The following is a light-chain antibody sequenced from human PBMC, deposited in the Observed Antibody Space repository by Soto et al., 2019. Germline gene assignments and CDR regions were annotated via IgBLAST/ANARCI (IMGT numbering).Light chain of an antibody. Sequence: ESVLTQSPGTLSLSPGERATRSCRATQSVTNNYFAWYQQRPGQSPRLLIYGVSNRATDIPDRFSGSGSGTDFTLTISRLEPEDFVVYYCQQYSSLPHTFGQGTKLEVK. CDR1: QSVTNNY. CDR3: QQYSSLPHT. CDR2: GVS. V-gene: IGKV3-20*01. J-gene: IGKJ2*01.